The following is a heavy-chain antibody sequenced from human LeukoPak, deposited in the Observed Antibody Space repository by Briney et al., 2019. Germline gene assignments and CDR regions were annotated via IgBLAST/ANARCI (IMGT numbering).Heavy chain of an antibody. CDR1: GYTFNNYG. CDR2: ISVYNGNT. D-gene: IGHD6-13*01. V-gene: IGHV1-18*01. Sequence: GASVKVSCRASGYTFNNYGITWVRQAPGQGLEWMGWISVYNGNTNYAQKLQGRLTMTTDTSTSTAYMELRSLRSDDTAVYYCARVGYSSSWSHDYWGQGTLVTVSS. CDR3: ARVGYSSSWSHDY. J-gene: IGHJ4*02.